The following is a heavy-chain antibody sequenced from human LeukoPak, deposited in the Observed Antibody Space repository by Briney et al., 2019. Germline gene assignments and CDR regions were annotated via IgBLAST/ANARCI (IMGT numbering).Heavy chain of an antibody. Sequence: PSETLSLTCTVSGGSISSYYWSWVRQAPGKGLEWVSAISGSGGSTYYADSVEGRFTISRDNSKNTLYLQMNSLRAEDTAVYYCAKDQGTYGTGYFDYWGQGTLVTVSS. CDR3: AKDQGTYGTGYFDY. J-gene: IGHJ4*02. CDR1: GGSISSYY. D-gene: IGHD3-10*01. V-gene: IGHV3-23*01. CDR2: ISGSGGST.